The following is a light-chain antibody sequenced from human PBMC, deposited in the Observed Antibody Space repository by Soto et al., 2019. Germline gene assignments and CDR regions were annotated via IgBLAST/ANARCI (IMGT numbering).Light chain of an antibody. CDR2: DVS. J-gene: IGLJ3*02. CDR1: NSDIGGYNY. V-gene: IGLV2-11*01. Sequence: QSDLTQPRSVSGSPGQSVTISCTGTNSDIGGYNYVSWYQQHPGKAPKVMIYDVSRRPSGVPDRFSGSKSGNTASLTISGLQAEDEADYYCCSYAGNNNFGVFGGGTKVTVL. CDR3: CSYAGNNNFGV.